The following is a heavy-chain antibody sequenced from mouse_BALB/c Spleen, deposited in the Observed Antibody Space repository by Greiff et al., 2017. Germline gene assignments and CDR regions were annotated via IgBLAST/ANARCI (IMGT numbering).Heavy chain of an antibody. CDR3: AKNLGGGYFDY. J-gene: IGHJ2*01. D-gene: IGHD1-1*02. Sequence: HLQHSDPTLLQPSKSLSIPCPSPGSSLTGIVVHWVRQSPGKGLEWLGVIWRGGSTDYNAAFMSRLSITKDNSKSQVFFKMNSLQADDTAIYYCAKNLGGGYFDYWGQGTTLTVSS. CDR1: GSSLTGIV. V-gene: IGHV2-5-1*01. CDR2: IWRGGST.